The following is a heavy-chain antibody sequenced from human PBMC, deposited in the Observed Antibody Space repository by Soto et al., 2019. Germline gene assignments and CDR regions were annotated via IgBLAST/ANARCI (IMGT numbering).Heavy chain of an antibody. CDR3: ARDGLDGFTFDS. CDR2: ILGNGYAS. CDR1: GFTFSTYA. D-gene: IGHD5-12*01. Sequence: EVHLVESGGGLVQPGGSLRLSCVASGFTFSTYAMHWVRQAPGKGLEYVSAILGNGYASYYANSVKDRFTISRDNSKNTLYLQMDSLRPEDMALYYCARDGLDGFTFDSWGQGTLVTVSS. V-gene: IGHV3-64*01. J-gene: IGHJ4*02.